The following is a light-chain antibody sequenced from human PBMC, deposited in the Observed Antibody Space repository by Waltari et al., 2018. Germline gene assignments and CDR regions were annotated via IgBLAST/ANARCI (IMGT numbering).Light chain of an antibody. Sequence: QSVLTQPPSASGTPGQRVTISCSGSSSNIGSNTVNWYQQLPGTAPKLLIYSNNQRPSGVPDRFSGYKSGTSASLAISGLQSEDEADYYCAAWDDSLNAHYVFGTGTKVTVL. J-gene: IGLJ1*01. CDR3: AAWDDSLNAHYV. CDR1: SSNIGSNT. V-gene: IGLV1-44*01. CDR2: SNN.